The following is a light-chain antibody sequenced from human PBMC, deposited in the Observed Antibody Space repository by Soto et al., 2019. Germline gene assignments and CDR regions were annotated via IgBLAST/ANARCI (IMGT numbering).Light chain of an antibody. Sequence: EVVLTQSPGTLSLSPGEGATLSCRASQSIISSYLAWYQHKPGQAPRLLIYGVASRATGVPDRFSGSGSGTEFTLTISRLEPEDFAVYYCQQYGNSVPFTFGQGTKLEIK. CDR1: QSIISSY. CDR2: GVA. V-gene: IGKV3-20*01. CDR3: QQYGNSVPFT. J-gene: IGKJ2*01.